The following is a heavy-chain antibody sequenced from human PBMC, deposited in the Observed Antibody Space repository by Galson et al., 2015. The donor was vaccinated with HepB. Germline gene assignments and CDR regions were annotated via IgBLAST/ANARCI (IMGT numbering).Heavy chain of an antibody. D-gene: IGHD6-6*01. J-gene: IGHJ4*02. CDR1: RFTFSSYG. Sequence: SLRLSCAASRFTFSSYGMHWVRQAPGKGLEWVAAISYDESDKYYADSVKGRFTISRDNSKNTLFLQMNSLITEDTAVYYCAKDGGGEQLVGTIDYWGQGTLVIVSS. CDR2: ISYDESDK. V-gene: IGHV3-30*18. CDR3: AKDGGGEQLVGTIDY.